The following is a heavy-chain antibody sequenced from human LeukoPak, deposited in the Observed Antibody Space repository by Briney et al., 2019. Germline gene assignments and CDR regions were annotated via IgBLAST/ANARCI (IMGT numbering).Heavy chain of an antibody. Sequence: GGSLRLSCAASGFTFNNAWMNWVRQAPGKGLEWVGRIKSKPDGGTPDYAAPVKGRFTISRDDSEETLYLQMNSLQTTDTAVYYCYTFDSSWYGGETKAFDYWGQGTLVTGS. V-gene: IGHV3-15*01. J-gene: IGHJ4*02. D-gene: IGHD6-13*01. CDR1: GFTFNNAW. CDR3: YTFDSSWYGGETKAFDY. CDR2: IKSKPDGGTP.